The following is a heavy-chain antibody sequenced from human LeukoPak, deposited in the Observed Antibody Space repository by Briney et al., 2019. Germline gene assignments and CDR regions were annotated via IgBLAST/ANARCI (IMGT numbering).Heavy chain of an antibody. CDR2: IWYDGSNK. CDR3: AKDSGIGRYYQNSPCIDY. Sequence: PGGSLRLSCAASGFTFSAYGMHWGRQAPAKGLEWVAVIWYDGSNKFYADSVKGRFTISRDNSKNTLYVQMNSLGAEDTAVYYCAKDSGIGRYYQNSPCIDYWGLGTLVAVSS. D-gene: IGHD1-26*01. V-gene: IGHV3-33*06. J-gene: IGHJ4*02. CDR1: GFTFSAYG.